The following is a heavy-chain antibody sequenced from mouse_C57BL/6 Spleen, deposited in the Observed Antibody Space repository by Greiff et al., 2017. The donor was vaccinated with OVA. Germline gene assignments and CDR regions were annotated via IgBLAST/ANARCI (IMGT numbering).Heavy chain of an antibody. CDR2: IYPGDGDT. D-gene: IGHD2-1*01. J-gene: IGHJ1*03. CDR1: GYAFSSSW. Sequence: QVQLQQSGPELVKPGASVKISCKASGYAFSSSWMNWVKQRPGKGLEWIGRIYPGDGDTNYNGKFKGKATLTADKSSSTAYMQLSSLTSEDSAVYVCERRKGYGNYDWYFDVWGTGTTVTVSS. V-gene: IGHV1-82*01. CDR3: ERRKGYGNYDWYFDV.